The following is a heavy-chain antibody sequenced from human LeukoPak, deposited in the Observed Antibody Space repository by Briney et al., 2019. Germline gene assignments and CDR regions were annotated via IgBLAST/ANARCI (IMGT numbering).Heavy chain of an antibody. V-gene: IGHV3-30-3*01. Sequence: GGSLRLSCAASGFTFSSYAMHWVRQAPGKGLEWVAVISYVETSKYYADSVKGRFTISRDNSKNMVYLQMNSLRAEDTAVYYCARDRVGATDYFDYWGQGTLVTVSS. CDR2: ISYVETSK. J-gene: IGHJ4*02. D-gene: IGHD1-26*01. CDR3: ARDRVGATDYFDY. CDR1: GFTFSSYA.